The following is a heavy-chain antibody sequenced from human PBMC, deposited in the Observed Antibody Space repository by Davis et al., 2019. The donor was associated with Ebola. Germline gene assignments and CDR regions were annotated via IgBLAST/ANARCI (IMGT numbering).Heavy chain of an antibody. CDR3: ASNDFWSGSTRGRYYYYGMDV. CDR2: INPNSGGT. V-gene: IGHV1-2*02. J-gene: IGHJ6*02. Sequence: ASVKVSCKASGYTFTGYYMHWVRQAPGQGLEWMGWINPNSGGTNYAQKFQGRVTMTRDTSISTAYMELSRLRSDDTAVYYCASNDFWSGSTRGRYYYYGMDVWGQGTTVTVSS. D-gene: IGHD3-3*01. CDR1: GYTFTGYY.